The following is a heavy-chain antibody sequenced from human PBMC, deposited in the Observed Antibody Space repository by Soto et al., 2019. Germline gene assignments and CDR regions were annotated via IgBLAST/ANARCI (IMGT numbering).Heavy chain of an antibody. CDR3: AKFNGWYY. D-gene: IGHD2-8*01. Sequence: EVQLLESGAGVVQRGGSLRLSCAASGFTFSSYAMTWIRQTPGKGLEWVSDISGTGAYTDSADSVKGRFTISRDNPRNALFLQMNNLRVDDTAVYFCAKFNGWYYWGQGTLVAVSS. J-gene: IGHJ4*02. CDR2: ISGTGAYT. V-gene: IGHV3-23*01. CDR1: GFTFSSYA.